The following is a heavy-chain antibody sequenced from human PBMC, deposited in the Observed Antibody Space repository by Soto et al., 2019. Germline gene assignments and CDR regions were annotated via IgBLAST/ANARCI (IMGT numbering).Heavy chain of an antibody. J-gene: IGHJ4*02. V-gene: IGHV4-39*01. CDR1: GGSISSTSYY. CDR2: IYYSGST. CDR3: ARRQQWLAGYFDY. D-gene: IGHD6-19*01. Sequence: SETLSLTCTVSGGSISSTSYYWGWIRQPPGKGLEWIGSIYYSGSTYYNPSLKSRVTISVDTSKSQFSLKMRSVTAADTAVYYCARRQQWLAGYFDYWGQGTLVTVSS.